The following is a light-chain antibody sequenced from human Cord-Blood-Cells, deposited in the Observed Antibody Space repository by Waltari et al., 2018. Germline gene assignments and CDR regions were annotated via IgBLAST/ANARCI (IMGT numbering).Light chain of an antibody. V-gene: IGLV2-14*01. Sequence: QSALTQPASVSGSPGQSITISCTGTSSDVGGYNYVSWYQQHPGKAPKLMIYDVSNRPSGVSKRVSGSKSGNAASLTISGLQAEDEADYYGSSYTSSSTGVFGGGTKLTVL. CDR2: DVS. CDR3: SSYTSSSTGV. J-gene: IGLJ3*02. CDR1: SSDVGGYNY.